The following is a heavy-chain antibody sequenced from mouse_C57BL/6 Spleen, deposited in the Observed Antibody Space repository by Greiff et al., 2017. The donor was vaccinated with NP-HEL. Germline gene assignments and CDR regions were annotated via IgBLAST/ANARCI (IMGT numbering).Heavy chain of an antibody. D-gene: IGHD2-4*01. Sequence: VRLQQSGPVLVKPGASVKMSCKASGYTFTDYYMNWVKQSHGKSLEWIGVINPYNGGTSYNQKFKGKATLTVDKSSSTAYMELNSLTSEDSAVYYCARDDYDVGFAYWGQGTLVTVSA. CDR1: GYTFTDYY. CDR3: ARDDYDVGFAY. CDR2: INPYNGGT. V-gene: IGHV1-19*01. J-gene: IGHJ3*01.